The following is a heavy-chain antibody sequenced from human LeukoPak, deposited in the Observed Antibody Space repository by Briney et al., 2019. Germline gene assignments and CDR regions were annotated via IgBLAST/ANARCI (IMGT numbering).Heavy chain of an antibody. J-gene: IGHJ3*02. V-gene: IGHV3-21*01. CDR2: ISSSSSYI. Sequence: GGSLRPSCAASGFTFSSYSMNWVRQAPGKGLEWVSSISSSSSYIYYADSVKGRFTISRDNAKNSLYLQMNSLRAEDTAVYYCARKLSHGAFDIWGQGTMVTVSS. CDR3: ARKLSHGAFDI. D-gene: IGHD3-10*01. CDR1: GFTFSSYS.